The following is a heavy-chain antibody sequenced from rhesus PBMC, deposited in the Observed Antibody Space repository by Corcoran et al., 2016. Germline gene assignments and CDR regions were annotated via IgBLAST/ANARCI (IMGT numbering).Heavy chain of an antibody. D-gene: IGHD4-23*01. CDR2: IMYTGKTI. Sequence: EVQLVESGGGLVQPGGSLRLSCAASGFTFSSYDMSWVRQAPGKGLEWVSYIMYTGKTIYYAHSVKCRFTIARDNVKNSLSLQMSSLRAEDTAVYYCARNTVTFFDYWGQGVLVTVSS. V-gene: IGHV3-136*01. CDR1: GFTFSSYD. CDR3: ARNTVTFFDY. J-gene: IGHJ4*01.